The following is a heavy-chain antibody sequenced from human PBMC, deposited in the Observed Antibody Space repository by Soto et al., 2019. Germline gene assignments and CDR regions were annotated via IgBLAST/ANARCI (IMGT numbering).Heavy chain of an antibody. Sequence: PGESLKISCKGSGYSFTSYWIGWVRQMPGKSLEWMGIIYPGDSDTRYSPSFQGQVTISADKSISTAYLQWSSLKASDTAMYYCARRFSGSYLTDAFDIWGQGTMVTVSS. V-gene: IGHV5-51*01. CDR2: IYPGDSDT. J-gene: IGHJ3*02. CDR3: ARRFSGSYLTDAFDI. CDR1: GYSFTSYW. D-gene: IGHD1-26*01.